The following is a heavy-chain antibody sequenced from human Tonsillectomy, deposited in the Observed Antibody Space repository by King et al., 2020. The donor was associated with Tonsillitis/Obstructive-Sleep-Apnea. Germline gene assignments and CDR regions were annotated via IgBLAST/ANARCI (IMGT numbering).Heavy chain of an antibody. CDR2: ISYDGSNK. V-gene: IGHV3-30*04. Sequence: QLVQSGGGVVQPGRSLRLSCAASGFTFSSYAMHWVRQAPGKGLEWVAVISYDGSNKYYADSVKGRFTISRDNSKNTLYMQMNSLRAEDTAVYHCARAGDYYESSGSQGAFDIWGQGTMVTVSS. D-gene: IGHD3-22*01. J-gene: IGHJ3*02. CDR1: GFTFSSYA. CDR3: ARAGDYYESSGSQGAFDI.